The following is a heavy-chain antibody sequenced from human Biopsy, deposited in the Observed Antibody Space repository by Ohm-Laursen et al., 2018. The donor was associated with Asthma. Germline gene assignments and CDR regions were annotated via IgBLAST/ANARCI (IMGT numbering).Heavy chain of an antibody. D-gene: IGHD6-19*01. V-gene: IGHV4-59*01. CDR2: IFYGGNS. CDR3: ETYSAGWSGVEF. J-gene: IGHJ4*02. CDR1: GASISQYY. Sequence: SETLSLTCSVSGASISQYYWTWIRQSPGKGLEWIGYIFYGGNSYYSSSLKSRVSISVDPSKKQFSLTLDSVTAADTAVYYCETYSAGWSGVEFWGQGTRVTVSS.